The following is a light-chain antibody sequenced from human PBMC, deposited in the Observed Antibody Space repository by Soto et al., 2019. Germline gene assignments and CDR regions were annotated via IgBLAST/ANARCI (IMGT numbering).Light chain of an antibody. CDR2: AAS. CDR1: QNIGNY. J-gene: IGKJ1*01. V-gene: IGKV1-39*01. Sequence: DIQMTQSPSSLSASVGGRVTITCRASQNIGNYLHWFQQRPGKAPKLLIYAASSLQSGVPSRFSGSGSETDFTLTITSLQPEDFSTYYCQQSFITPWAFGPGTKVDI. CDR3: QQSFITPWA.